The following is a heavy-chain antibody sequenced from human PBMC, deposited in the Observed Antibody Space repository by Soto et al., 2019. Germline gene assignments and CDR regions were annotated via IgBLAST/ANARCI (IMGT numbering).Heavy chain of an antibody. CDR3: AKPWVTSITDRPPRFDY. Sequence: GGSLRLSCAASEFTFSTYAMTWVRQAPGRGLQWVATISDSGDITYYADSVKGRFTISRDNSRNTLYLQMKNLRAEDTALYYCAKPWVTSITDRPPRFDYWGPGTMLTVYS. V-gene: IGHV3-23*01. CDR2: ISDSGDIT. J-gene: IGHJ4*02. D-gene: IGHD6-6*01. CDR1: EFTFSTYA.